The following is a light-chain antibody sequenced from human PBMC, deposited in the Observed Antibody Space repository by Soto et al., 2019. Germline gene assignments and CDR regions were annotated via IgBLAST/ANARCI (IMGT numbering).Light chain of an antibody. CDR2: EVS. CDR3: SSYTSSSTWV. Sequence: QSALTQPASVSGSPGQSITISCTGTSSDAGGYNYVSWYQQNPGKAPKLMIYEVSNRPSGVSNRFSGSKSGNTASLTISGLQAEDEADYYCSSYTSSSTWVFGGGTQLTVL. CDR1: SSDAGGYNY. V-gene: IGLV2-14*01. J-gene: IGLJ3*02.